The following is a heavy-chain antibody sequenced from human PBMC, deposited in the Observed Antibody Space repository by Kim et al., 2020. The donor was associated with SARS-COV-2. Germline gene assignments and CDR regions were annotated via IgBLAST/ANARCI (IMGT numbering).Heavy chain of an antibody. CDR1: GGSISTYY. CDR2: IYQSGST. Sequence: SETLSLTCAVSGGSISTYYWHWIRQSPGKGLESIGYIYQSGSTNYNPSLKSRVTISVDTTKNLFSLKLESVTAADTAAYYCARERSDGFDVWGPGTLVT. CDR3: ARERSDGFDV. D-gene: IGHD4-17*01. J-gene: IGHJ3*01. V-gene: IGHV4-59*12.